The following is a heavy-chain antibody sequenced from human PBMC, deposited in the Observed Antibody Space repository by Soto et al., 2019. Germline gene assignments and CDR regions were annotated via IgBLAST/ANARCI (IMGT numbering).Heavy chain of an antibody. CDR2: IIPIFGTA. V-gene: IGHV1-69*13. CDR1: GGTFSSYS. Sequence: SVKVSGKASGGTFSSYSISWVRQAPGQGLEWMGGIIPIFGTANYAQKFQGRVTITADESTSTAYMELSSLRSEDTAVYYCARDRSGNNWFDPWGQGTLVTVSS. J-gene: IGHJ5*02. D-gene: IGHD3-3*01. CDR3: ARDRSGNNWFDP.